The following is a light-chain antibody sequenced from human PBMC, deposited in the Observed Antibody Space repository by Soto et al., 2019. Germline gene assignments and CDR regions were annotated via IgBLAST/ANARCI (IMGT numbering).Light chain of an antibody. CDR2: GAS. CDR1: QSVSSSY. Sequence: EIVLTQSPGTLSLSPGERATLSCRASQSVSSSYLAWYQQKPGQAPRLLIYGASSRATGIPDRFSGSGSGTDFTLTISRLEPEDFAVYYCQQYSSSPLTFGPGTKVDNK. J-gene: IGKJ3*01. CDR3: QQYSSSPLT. V-gene: IGKV3-20*01.